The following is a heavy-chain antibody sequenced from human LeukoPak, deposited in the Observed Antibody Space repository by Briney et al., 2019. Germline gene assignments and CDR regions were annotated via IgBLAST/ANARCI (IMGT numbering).Heavy chain of an antibody. CDR1: GFTFSSYW. V-gene: IGHV3-7*03. D-gene: IGHD5-18*01. Sequence: GGSLRLSCAASGFTFSSYWMSWVRQAPGKGLEWVANIKQDGSEKYYVDSVKGRFTISRDNATNSLYLQMNSLRAEDTALYYCVKDMNGYGNLWTFDIWGQGTMVTVSS. J-gene: IGHJ3*02. CDR3: VKDMNGYGNLWTFDI. CDR2: IKQDGSEK.